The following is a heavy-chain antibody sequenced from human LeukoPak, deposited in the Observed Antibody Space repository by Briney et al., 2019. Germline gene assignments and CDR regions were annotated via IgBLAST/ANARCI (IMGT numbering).Heavy chain of an antibody. J-gene: IGHJ3*01. CDR1: GVSVSDGRCY. CDR2: KYYSGSA. CDR3: ATPYCSGISCLDVFNV. Sequence: SETLSLTCNVSGVSVSDGRCYWTWIRQHPGKGLEWIGYKYYSGSAKYNPSLKSRLTISIDTSKNQFSLQLSSVTAADTATYYCATPYCSGISCLDVFNVWGQGTRVTVSS. D-gene: IGHD2-2*01. V-gene: IGHV4-31*03.